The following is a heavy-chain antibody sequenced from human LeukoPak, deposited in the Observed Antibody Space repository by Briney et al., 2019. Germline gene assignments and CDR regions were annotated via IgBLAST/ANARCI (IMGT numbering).Heavy chain of an antibody. Sequence: ASVNVSCKASGYTFTGYYMHWVRQAPGQGLEWMGWINPNSGGTHYAQKFQGRVTMTSDTSISTVYMELSRLRADDTAVYYCERDGHYSSGGYDGFDPWGQGTLVTVSS. J-gene: IGHJ5*02. CDR1: GYTFTGYY. V-gene: IGHV1-2*02. CDR3: ERDGHYSSGGYDGFDP. D-gene: IGHD2-15*01. CDR2: INPNSGGT.